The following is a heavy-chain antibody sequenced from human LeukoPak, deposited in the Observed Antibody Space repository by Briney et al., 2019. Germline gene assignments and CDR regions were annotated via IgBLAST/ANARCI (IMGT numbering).Heavy chain of an antibody. J-gene: IGHJ3*02. CDR3: AKGKFYYDSSGYPNDAFDI. CDR2: ISSSGSTI. Sequence: GGSLRLSCAASGFTFSSYEMNWVRQAPGKGLEWVSYISSSGSTIYYADSVKGRFTISRDNAKNSLYLQVNSLRAEDMALYYCAKGKFYYDSSGYPNDAFDIWGQGTMVTVSS. CDR1: GFTFSSYE. D-gene: IGHD3-22*01. V-gene: IGHV3-48*03.